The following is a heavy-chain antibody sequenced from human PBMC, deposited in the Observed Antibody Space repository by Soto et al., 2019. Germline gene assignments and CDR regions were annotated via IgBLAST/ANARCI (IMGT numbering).Heavy chain of an antibody. CDR2: IYYSGST. D-gene: IGHD2-15*01. CDR3: ARESADGGSDNWFDP. J-gene: IGHJ5*02. V-gene: IGHV4-39*02. CDR1: GGSISSSSYY. Sequence: SETLSLTCTVSGGSISSSSYYWGWIRQPPGKGLEWIGSIYYSGSTYYNPSLKSRVTISVDTSKNQFSLKLSSVTAADTAVYYCARESADGGSDNWFDPWGQGTLVTVSS.